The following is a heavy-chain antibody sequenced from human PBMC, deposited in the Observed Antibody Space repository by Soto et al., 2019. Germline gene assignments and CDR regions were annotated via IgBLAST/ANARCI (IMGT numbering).Heavy chain of an antibody. Sequence: GGSLRLSCAASGFTFSSYGMHWVRQAPGKGLEWVAVISYDGSNKYYADSVKGRFTISRDNSKKTLYLQMNSLRAEDTAEYYCAKALVREKDCSSTSCSRRAGYYYYYMDVWGKGTTVTVSS. CDR2: ISYDGSNK. J-gene: IGHJ6*03. CDR3: AKALVREKDCSSTSCSRRAGYYYYYMDV. CDR1: GFTFSSYG. D-gene: IGHD2-2*01. V-gene: IGHV3-30*18.